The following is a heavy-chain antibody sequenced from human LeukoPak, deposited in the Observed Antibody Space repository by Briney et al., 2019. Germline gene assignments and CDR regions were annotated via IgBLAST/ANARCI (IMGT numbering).Heavy chain of an antibody. CDR3: ASLIYCGGDCL. D-gene: IGHD2-21*02. Sequence: SETLSLTCTVSGGSISSSSYYWGWIRQPPGKGLEWIGSIYYSGSTYYNPSLKSRVTISVDTSKNQFSLKLSSVTAADTAVYYCASLIYCGGDCLWGQGTPVSVSS. CDR1: GGSISSSSYY. J-gene: IGHJ4*02. CDR2: IYYSGST. V-gene: IGHV4-39*07.